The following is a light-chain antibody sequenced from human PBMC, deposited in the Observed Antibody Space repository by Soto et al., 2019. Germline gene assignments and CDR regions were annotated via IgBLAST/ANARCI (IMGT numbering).Light chain of an antibody. Sequence: QSVLTQPPSVSVAPGQKVTISCSGSSSNIGNNYVSWYQQLPGTAPKLLIYDNNQRPSGIPDRFSGSKSGTSATLGITGLQTGDEADYYCGTWDSSLNVFVFGTGTKVTVL. V-gene: IGLV1-51*01. CDR3: GTWDSSLNVFV. CDR2: DNN. CDR1: SSNIGNNY. J-gene: IGLJ1*01.